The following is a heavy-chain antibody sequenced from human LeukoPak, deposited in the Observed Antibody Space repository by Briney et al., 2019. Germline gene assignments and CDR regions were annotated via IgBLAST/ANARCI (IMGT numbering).Heavy chain of an antibody. V-gene: IGHV1-2*02. CDR2: INPNSGGT. Sequence: ASVTVSCKASGYTFTGYYMHWVRQAPGQGLEWMGWINPNSGGTNYAQKFQGRVTMTRDTSISTAYMELSRLRSDDTAVYYCARGVGNSRAFDIWGQGTMVTVSS. D-gene: IGHD1-7*01. J-gene: IGHJ3*02. CDR1: GYTFTGYY. CDR3: ARGVGNSRAFDI.